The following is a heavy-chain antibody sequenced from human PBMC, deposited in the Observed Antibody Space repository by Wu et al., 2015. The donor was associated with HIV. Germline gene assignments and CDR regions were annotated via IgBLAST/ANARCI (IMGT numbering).Heavy chain of an antibody. CDR3: VTSSGWSNSWFDP. CDR2: FDPKHGEI. V-gene: IGHV1-24*01. J-gene: IGHJ5*02. D-gene: IGHD6-19*01. CDR1: GYIFTDYG. Sequence: VQLVQSGGEVKKPGASVKVACKASGYIFTDYGINWVRQAPGKGLEWMGGFDPKHGEIIYAQKFQGRVTMTEDTSTDTAYMELISLKSEDTAVYYCVTSSGWSNSWFDPWGQGTLVTVSS.